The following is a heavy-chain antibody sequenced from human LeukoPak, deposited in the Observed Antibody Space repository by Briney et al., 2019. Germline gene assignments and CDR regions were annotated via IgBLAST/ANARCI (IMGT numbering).Heavy chain of an antibody. CDR1: GGTFSSYA. Sequence: EASVKVSCKASGGTFSSYAISWVRQAPGQGLEWMGRIIPILGIANYAQKFQGRVTITADKSTSTAYMKLSSLRSEDTAVYYCARDGAAAGNDYWGQGTLVTVSS. J-gene: IGHJ4*02. D-gene: IGHD6-13*01. V-gene: IGHV1-69*04. CDR2: IIPILGIA. CDR3: ARDGAAAGNDY.